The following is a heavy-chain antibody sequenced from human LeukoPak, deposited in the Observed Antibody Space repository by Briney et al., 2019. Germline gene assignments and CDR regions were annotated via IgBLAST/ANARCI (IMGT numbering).Heavy chain of an antibody. J-gene: IGHJ6*03. CDR2: INHSGST. CDR3: ARRSSSWHPVYYMDV. CDR1: GGSFSGYY. Sequence: SETLSLTCAVYGGSFSGYYWSWIRQPPGKGLEWIGEINHSGSTNYNPSLKSRVTISVDTSKNQFSLKLSSVTAADTAVYYCARRSSSWHPVYYMDVWGKGTTVTVSS. V-gene: IGHV4-34*01. D-gene: IGHD6-13*01.